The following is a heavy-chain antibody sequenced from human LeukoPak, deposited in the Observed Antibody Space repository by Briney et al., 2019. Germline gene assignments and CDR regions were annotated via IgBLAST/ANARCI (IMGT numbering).Heavy chain of an antibody. CDR1: GYTFTSYD. D-gene: IGHD3-10*01. CDR3: ARRKPTSGAQYWFDP. V-gene: IGHV1-8*01. CDR2: MNPNSGNT. Sequence: GASVKVSCKASGYTFTSYDINWVRQATGQGLEWMGWMNPNSGNTGYAQEFQGRVTMTRDTSISTAYMELSSLTSEHTAVYYCARRKPTSGAQYWFDPWGQGTLVTVSS. J-gene: IGHJ5*02.